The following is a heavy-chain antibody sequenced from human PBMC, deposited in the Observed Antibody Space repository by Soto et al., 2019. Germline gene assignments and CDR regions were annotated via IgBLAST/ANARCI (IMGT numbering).Heavy chain of an antibody. CDR1: GFSFSSYA. J-gene: IGHJ4*02. D-gene: IGHD2-15*01. V-gene: IGHV3-23*01. Sequence: GGALRLSCGAAGFSFSSYAMTWVRQTPGNGLETISLITGDAGGSYYADSVKGRFTISRDNSKNTLYLQMNSLRAEDTAVYYCAEAPSPRCSGFVCYPLDSWGQGTQVTVSS. CDR2: ITGDAGGS. CDR3: AEAPSPRCSGFVCYPLDS.